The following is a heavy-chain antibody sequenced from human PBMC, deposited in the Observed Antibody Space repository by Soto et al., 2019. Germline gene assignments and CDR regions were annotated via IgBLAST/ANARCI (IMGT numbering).Heavy chain of an antibody. D-gene: IGHD5-18*01. CDR2: IYYSGSA. CDR3: ARAYSYGYGLYFDY. CDR1: GGSISSYY. Sequence: SETLSLTCTVSGGSISSYYWSWIRQPPGKGLELIGYIYYSGSANYNPSLKSRVTISVDTSKNQFSLKLSSVNAADTAAYYCARAYSYGYGLYFDYWGQGTLVTLLS. J-gene: IGHJ4*02. V-gene: IGHV4-59*08.